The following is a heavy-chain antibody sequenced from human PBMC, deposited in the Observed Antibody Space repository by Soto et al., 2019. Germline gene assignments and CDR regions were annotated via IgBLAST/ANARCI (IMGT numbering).Heavy chain of an antibody. CDR2: IYYSGST. J-gene: IGHJ4*02. CDR3: ASRYGYSFDY. D-gene: IGHD1-1*01. CDR1: GGSISSYY. V-gene: IGHV4-59*08. Sequence: QVQLQESGPGLVKPSETLSLTCTVSGGSISSYYWSWIRQPPGKGLEWIGYIYYSGSTNYNPSLKRRVTISGDTSQNQSSLQLRSVTAADTAVYYCASRYGYSFDYWGQGTLVTVSS.